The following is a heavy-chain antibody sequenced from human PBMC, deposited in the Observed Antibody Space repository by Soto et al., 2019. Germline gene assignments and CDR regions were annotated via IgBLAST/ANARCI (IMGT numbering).Heavy chain of an antibody. J-gene: IGHJ4*02. CDR3: ARERTGYYISY. Sequence: QVQLVESGGGVVQPGRSLRLSCAASGFTLSNYAMHWVRQAPGKGLEWVALTLHDGSNEYYADSVKGRFTISRDNSKNTLDLQMNSLRAEDTAVDYCARERTGYYISYWGQGTLVTVSS. D-gene: IGHD3-9*01. CDR1: GFTLSNYA. V-gene: IGHV3-30-3*01. CDR2: TLHDGSNE.